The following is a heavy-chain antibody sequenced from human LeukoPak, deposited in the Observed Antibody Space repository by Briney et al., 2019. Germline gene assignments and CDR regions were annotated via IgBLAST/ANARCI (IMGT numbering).Heavy chain of an antibody. D-gene: IGHD5-18*01. J-gene: IGHJ5*02. CDR2: INPSGGST. Sequence: GASVKVSCKASGYTLTSYYMHWVRQAPGQGLEWMRIINPSGGSTSYAQKFQGRVTMTRDTSTSTVYMELSSLRSEDTAVYYCARDGEPERGYSYGLFNPWGQGTLVTVSS. CDR3: ARDGEPERGYSYGLFNP. V-gene: IGHV1-46*01. CDR1: GYTLTSYY.